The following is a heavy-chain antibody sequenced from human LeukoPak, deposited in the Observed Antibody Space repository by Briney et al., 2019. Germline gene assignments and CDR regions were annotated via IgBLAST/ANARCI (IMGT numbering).Heavy chain of an antibody. J-gene: IGHJ3*02. D-gene: IGHD3-10*01. V-gene: IGHV1-46*01. CDR1: GYTFTSYY. CDR2: INPSGGST. CDR3: ARERHYYGSGSTMVAFDI. Sequence: ASVKVSCKASGYTFTSYYMHWVRQAPGQGLEWMGIINPSGGSTSYAQKFQGRVTMTRDTSTSTVYMELSSLRSEDTAVYYCARERHYYGSGSTMVAFDIWGQGTMVTVSS.